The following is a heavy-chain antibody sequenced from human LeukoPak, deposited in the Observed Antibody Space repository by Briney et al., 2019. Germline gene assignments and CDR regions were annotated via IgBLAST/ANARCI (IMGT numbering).Heavy chain of an antibody. J-gene: IGHJ4*02. V-gene: IGHV3-21*01. D-gene: IGHD1/OR15-1a*01. CDR1: GFTFSSYS. CDR2: MSSCSSYI. CDR3: ARDQYWNIRGVFDY. Sequence: PGGSLRPSCAASGFTFSSYSLNWVRQAPGKGLEWVSSMSSCSSYIYYTDLVKGRFTISRDSAKNSLYLQMNSLRAEDTAVYYCARDQYWNIRGVFDYWGQGTLVTVSS.